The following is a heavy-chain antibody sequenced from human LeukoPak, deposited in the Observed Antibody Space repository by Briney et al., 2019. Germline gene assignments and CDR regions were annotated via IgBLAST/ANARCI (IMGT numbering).Heavy chain of an antibody. V-gene: IGHV4-4*07. CDR3: ARAYYDTRGFHYYYYMDV. J-gene: IGHJ6*03. CDR1: GGSISTYY. Sequence: SETLSLTCSVSGGSISTYYWTWIRQPAGKGLEWVGRIYATGSTSYSPSLESRVTMSVDTSNNKISMKLPSVTAADTAVYFCARAYYDTRGFHYYYYMDVWGKGATVTVSS. CDR2: IYATGST. D-gene: IGHD3-22*01.